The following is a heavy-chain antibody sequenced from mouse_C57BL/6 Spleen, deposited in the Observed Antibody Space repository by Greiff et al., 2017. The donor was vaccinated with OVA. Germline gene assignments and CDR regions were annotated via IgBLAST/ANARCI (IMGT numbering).Heavy chain of an antibody. J-gene: IGHJ2*01. D-gene: IGHD2-1*01. V-gene: IGHV1-15*01. CDR2: IDPETGGT. Sequence: VQLQQSGAELVRPGASVTLSCKASGYTFTDYEMHWVKQTPVHGLEWIGAIDPETGGTAYNQKFKGKAILTADKSSSTAYMELRSLTSEDSAVYYSTRFYGNYGYWGQSTTLTVSS. CDR1: GYTFTDYE. CDR3: TRFYGNYGY.